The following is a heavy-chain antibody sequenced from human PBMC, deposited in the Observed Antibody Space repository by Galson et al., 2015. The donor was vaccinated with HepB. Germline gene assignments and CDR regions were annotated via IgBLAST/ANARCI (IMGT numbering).Heavy chain of an antibody. CDR3: ARDPLVVGDWYFDL. V-gene: IGHV1-69*06. CDR1: GGTFSSYA. D-gene: IGHD3-22*01. CDR2: IIPIFGTA. J-gene: IGHJ2*01. Sequence: SVKVSCKASGGTFSSYAISWVRQAPGQGLEWMGGIIPIFGTANYAQKFQGRVTITADKSTSTAYMELSSLRSEDTAVYYCARDPLVVGDWYFDLWGRGTLITVSS.